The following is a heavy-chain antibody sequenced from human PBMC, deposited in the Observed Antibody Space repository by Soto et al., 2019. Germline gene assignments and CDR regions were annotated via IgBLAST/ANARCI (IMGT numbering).Heavy chain of an antibody. CDR3: ARDRGVAPPVAGNTHYYYYMDV. D-gene: IGHD6-19*01. CDR1: GYSFTNYG. CDR2: ISAYNGDT. V-gene: IGHV1-18*01. Sequence: QDQLVQSGGEVKKPGASVKVSCKASGYSFTNYGITWVRQAPGQGFEWMGWISAYNGDTNYAQKLQGRVTMTTDASTSTGYLELGSLRFDDTAVYYCARDRGVAPPVAGNTHYYYYMDVWGKGTTVTVSS. J-gene: IGHJ6*03.